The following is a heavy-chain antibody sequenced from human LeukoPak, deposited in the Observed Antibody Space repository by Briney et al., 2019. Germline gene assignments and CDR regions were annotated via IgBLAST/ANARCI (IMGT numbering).Heavy chain of an antibody. D-gene: IGHD1-26*01. V-gene: IGHV3-21*06. CDR3: ARDPYSGNYGAYYYYYMDV. CDR2: ISSSSSYI. Sequence: GGSLRLSCAASGFSFSSHGMSWVRQAPGKGLEWVSSISSSSSYIYYADSVKGRFTISRDNAKNSLYLQMDSLRVEDTAEYYCARDPYSGNYGAYYYYYMDVWGKGTTVTVSS. J-gene: IGHJ6*03. CDR1: GFSFSSHG.